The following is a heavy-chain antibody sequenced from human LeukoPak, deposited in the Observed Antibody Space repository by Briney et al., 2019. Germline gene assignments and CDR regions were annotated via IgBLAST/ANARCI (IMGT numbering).Heavy chain of an antibody. Sequence: GGSLRLSCAASGFTFRFYTMSWVRQAPGKGLEWVSSINNIGENTFYADSVKGRFTISRDNAKNSLYLQMNSLRAEDTAVYYCARSGYWGQGTTVTVSS. CDR3: ARSGY. V-gene: IGHV3-23*01. CDR2: INNIGENT. D-gene: IGHD5-12*01. J-gene: IGHJ6*02. CDR1: GFTFRFYT.